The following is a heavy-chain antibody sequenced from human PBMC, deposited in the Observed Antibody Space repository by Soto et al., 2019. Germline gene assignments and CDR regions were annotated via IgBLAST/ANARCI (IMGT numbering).Heavy chain of an antibody. CDR2: ISAYNGNT. J-gene: IGHJ4*02. Sequence: APVKVSCKASGYTFTNYDFSWVRQAPGQGLEWMGWISAYNGNTKYAQKLHGRVTMTTDTSTSTAYMELRSLRSDDTAVYYCAREPNYFDYWGQGTLVTVSS. V-gene: IGHV1-18*01. CDR3: AREPNYFDY. CDR1: GYTFTNYD.